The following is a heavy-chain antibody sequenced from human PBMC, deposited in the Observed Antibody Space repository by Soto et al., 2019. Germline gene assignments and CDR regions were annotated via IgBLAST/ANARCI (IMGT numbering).Heavy chain of an antibody. D-gene: IGHD2-15*01. V-gene: IGHV3-23*01. CDR3: AKGVVVVVAATDAFDI. CDR2: ISGSGGST. Sequence: QPGGSLRLSCAASGFTFSSYAMSWVRQAPGKGLEWVSAISGSGGSTCYADSVKGRFTISRDNSKNTLYLQMNSLRAEDTAVYYCAKGVVVVVAATDAFDIWGQGTMVT. CDR1: GFTFSSYA. J-gene: IGHJ3*02.